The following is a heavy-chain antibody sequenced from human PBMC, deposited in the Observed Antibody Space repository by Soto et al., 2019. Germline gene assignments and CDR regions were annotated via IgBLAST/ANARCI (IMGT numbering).Heavy chain of an antibody. J-gene: IGHJ4*02. CDR3: ARVIYYYDSGGYPGNGY. CDR2: ISSSSSYI. Sequence: GSLRLSCAASGFTFSSYSMNWVRQAPGKGLEWVSSISSSSSYIYYADSVKGRFTISRDNAKNSLYLQMNSLRAEDTAVYYWARVIYYYDSGGYPGNGYWGQGPLVTVS. D-gene: IGHD3-22*01. V-gene: IGHV3-21*01. CDR1: GFTFSSYS.